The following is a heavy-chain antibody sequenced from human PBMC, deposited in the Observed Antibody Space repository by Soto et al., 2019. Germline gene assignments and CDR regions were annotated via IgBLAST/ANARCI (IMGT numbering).Heavy chain of an antibody. CDR3: AHTVALIVVFDAFDI. CDR2: IYWNDDK. CDR1: GFSLSTSGVG. Sequence: QITLKESGPTLVKPTQTLTLTCTFSGFSLSTSGVGVGWIRQPPGKALEWLALIYWNDDKRYSPSLKGRLTITKDTSKNQVVLTMTNMDPVDTATYYCAHTVALIVVFDAFDIWGQGTMVTVSS. V-gene: IGHV2-5*01. J-gene: IGHJ3*02. D-gene: IGHD3-22*01.